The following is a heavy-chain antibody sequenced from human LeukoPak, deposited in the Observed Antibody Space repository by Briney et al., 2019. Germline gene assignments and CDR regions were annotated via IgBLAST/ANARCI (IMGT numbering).Heavy chain of an antibody. CDR1: GGSISSGGYY. D-gene: IGHD6-6*01. V-gene: IGHV4-31*03. J-gene: IGHJ4*02. CDR2: IYYSGST. CDR3: ARAREYSSSSGRAYYFDS. Sequence: KPSQTLSLTCTVSGGSISSGGYYWSWIRQHPGKGLEWIGYIYYSGSTYYNPSLKSRVTISVDTSKNQFSLKLSSVTAADTAVYSCARAREYSSSSGRAYYFDSWGQGTLVTVSS.